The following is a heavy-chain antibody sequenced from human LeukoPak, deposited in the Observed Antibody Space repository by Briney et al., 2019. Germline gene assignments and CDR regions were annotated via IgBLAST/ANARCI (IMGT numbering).Heavy chain of an antibody. Sequence: ASVRVSCKVSGYTLTELSMHWVRQAPGKGLEWMGGFDPEDGETIYAQKFQGRVTMTEATSTDTAYMELSSLRSEDTAVYYCATSYCSSTSCYMEATFDYWGQGTLVTVSS. D-gene: IGHD2-2*01. V-gene: IGHV1-24*01. CDR1: GYTLTELS. CDR2: FDPEDGET. J-gene: IGHJ4*02. CDR3: ATSYCSSTSCYMEATFDY.